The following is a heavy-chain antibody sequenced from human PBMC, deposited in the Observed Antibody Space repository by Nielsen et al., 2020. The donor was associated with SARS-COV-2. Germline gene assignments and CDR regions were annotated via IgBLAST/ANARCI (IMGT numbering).Heavy chain of an antibody. J-gene: IGHJ6*02. D-gene: IGHD1-26*01. V-gene: IGHV1-18*01. Sequence: WVRQAPGQGLEWMGWISAYNGNTNYAQKFQGRVTITADESTSTAYMELRSLRSDDTAVYYCAREWLVGATAYYYYGMDVWGQGTTVTVSS. CDR3: AREWLVGATAYYYYGMDV. CDR2: ISAYNGNT.